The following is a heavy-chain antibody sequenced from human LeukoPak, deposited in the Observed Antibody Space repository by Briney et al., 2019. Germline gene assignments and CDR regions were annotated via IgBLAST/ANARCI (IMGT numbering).Heavy chain of an antibody. CDR3: ARGPYYYGSGILTLTNWFYP. CDR2: ISAYNGNT. Sequence: ASVKVSCKASGYTFTSYGISWVRQAPGQGLEWMGWISAYNGNTNYAQKLQGRVTMTTDTSTSTAYMELRSLRSDDTAVYYCARGPYYYGSGILTLTNWFYPWDQGTLVTVSS. J-gene: IGHJ5*02. CDR1: GYTFTSYG. D-gene: IGHD3-10*01. V-gene: IGHV1-18*01.